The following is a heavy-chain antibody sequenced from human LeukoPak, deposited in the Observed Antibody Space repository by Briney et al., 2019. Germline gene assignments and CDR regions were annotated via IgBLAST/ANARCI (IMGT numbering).Heavy chain of an antibody. Sequence: ASVKVSCKASGYTFTGYYMHWVRQAPGQGLEWMGWINPNSGGTNYAQKFQGRVTMTRDTSISTAYMELTRLRSDDTAVYYCARADGDYAVFHSWGQGTLVTVSS. CDR2: INPNSGGT. J-gene: IGHJ4*02. V-gene: IGHV1-2*02. CDR1: GYTFTGYY. D-gene: IGHD4-17*01. CDR3: ARADGDYAVFHS.